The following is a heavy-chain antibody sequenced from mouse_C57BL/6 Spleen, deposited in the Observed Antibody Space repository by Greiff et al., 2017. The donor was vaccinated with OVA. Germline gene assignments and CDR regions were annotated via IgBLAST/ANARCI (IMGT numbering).Heavy chain of an antibody. Sequence: EVQGVESGGGLVKPGGSLKLSCAASGFTFSDYGMHWVRQAPEKGLEWVAYISSGSSTIYYADTVKGRFTISRDNAKNTLFLQMTGLRSEDTAMYYCARPYDGYYAWFAYWGQGTLVTVSA. D-gene: IGHD2-3*01. J-gene: IGHJ3*01. CDR2: ISSGSSTI. V-gene: IGHV5-17*01. CDR3: ARPYDGYYAWFAY. CDR1: GFTFSDYG.